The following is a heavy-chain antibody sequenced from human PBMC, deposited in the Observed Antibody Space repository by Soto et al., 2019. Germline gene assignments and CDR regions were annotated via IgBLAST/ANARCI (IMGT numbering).Heavy chain of an antibody. CDR3: ARVVVGSRLSLDY. CDR2: ISAYNGDT. J-gene: IGHJ4*02. V-gene: IGHV1-18*01. CDR1: GYTFTSYG. Sequence: QVQLVQSGPEVKKPGASVKVSCKASGYTFTSYGFSWVRQAPGQGLEWMGWISAYNGDTNYPQKFQARVTMTTDTSTSTAYLDLRSLRSDDTAVYYCARVVVGSRLSLDYWGQGTLVTISS. D-gene: IGHD1-26*01.